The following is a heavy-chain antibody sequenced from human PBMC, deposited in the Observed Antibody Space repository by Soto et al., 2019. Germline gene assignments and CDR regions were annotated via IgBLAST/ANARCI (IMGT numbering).Heavy chain of an antibody. CDR1: GGSISSSSYY. Sequence: SETLSLTCTVSGGSISSSSYYWGWIRQPPGKGLEWIGSIYYSGSTYYNPSLKSRVTISVDTSKNQFSLKLSSVTAADTAVYSCASLDYSKTNYFDYWGQGTLVTVYS. CDR2: IYYSGST. J-gene: IGHJ4*02. V-gene: IGHV4-39*01. D-gene: IGHD4-4*01. CDR3: ASLDYSKTNYFDY.